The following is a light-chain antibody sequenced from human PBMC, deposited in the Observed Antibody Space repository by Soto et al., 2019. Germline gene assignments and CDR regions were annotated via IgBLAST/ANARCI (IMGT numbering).Light chain of an antibody. CDR2: AAI. Sequence: EIQMTQSPSSLSESVGARVTITGRASQTITTYLNWYQHKPGKAPKLLIYAAISLQSGVPSRLSGSGSGTDFTLTISSLQPEDFATYYCQQTYSTPHTFGQGTKVDIK. CDR1: QTITTY. J-gene: IGKJ2*01. CDR3: QQTYSTPHT. V-gene: IGKV1-39*01.